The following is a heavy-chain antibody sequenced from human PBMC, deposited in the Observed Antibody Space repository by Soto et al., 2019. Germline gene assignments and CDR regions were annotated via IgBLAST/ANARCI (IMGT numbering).Heavy chain of an antibody. D-gene: IGHD7-27*01. Sequence: SETLSLTCTVSGGSISSYYWSWIRQPPGKGLEWIGYIYYSWSTNYNPSLKSRVTISVDTSKNQFSPKLSSVTAADTAVYYRERLTGGDAFDIWGQGTMVTVSS. J-gene: IGHJ3*02. CDR1: GGSISSYY. V-gene: IGHV4-59*01. CDR2: IYYSWST. CDR3: ERLTGGDAFDI.